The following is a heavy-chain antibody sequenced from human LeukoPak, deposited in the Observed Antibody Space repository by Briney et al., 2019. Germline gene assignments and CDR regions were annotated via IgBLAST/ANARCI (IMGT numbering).Heavy chain of an antibody. J-gene: IGHJ4*02. Sequence: GGSLRLSCAASRFTFDDYGMHWVRQVPGKGLEWVSLISGDGSSTYYADSVKGRFTISRDNSKNSLYLQMNSLRTEDTALYYCAKDAYSSGWYYFDSWGQGTLVTVSS. D-gene: IGHD6-19*01. CDR1: RFTFDDYG. CDR3: AKDAYSSGWYYFDS. CDR2: ISGDGSST. V-gene: IGHV3-43*02.